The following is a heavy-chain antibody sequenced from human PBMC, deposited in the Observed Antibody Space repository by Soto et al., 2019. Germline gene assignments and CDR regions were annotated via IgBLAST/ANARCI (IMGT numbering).Heavy chain of an antibody. D-gene: IGHD2-2*01. CDR1: GFTFSNHA. CDR2: ISDSGST. Sequence: EVQLLESGGALVQPGGSLRLSCAASGFTFSNHAMNWVRQAPGKGLEWVSTISDSGSTYYADSVKGRVTISRDNSKNTLNLQMKSLRAVDTAVYYCTRDPGGHYCTSTSCLYIFEHWGQGTGVIVSS. V-gene: IGHV3-23*01. J-gene: IGHJ4*02. CDR3: TRDPGGHYCTSTSCLYIFEH.